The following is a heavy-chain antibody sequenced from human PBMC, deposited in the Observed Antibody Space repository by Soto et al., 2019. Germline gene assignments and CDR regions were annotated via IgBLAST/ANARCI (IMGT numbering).Heavy chain of an antibody. Sequence: SLRLSCAASGFTFSSYGMHWVCQGPGKGLEWVAVISYDGSNKYYADSVKGRFTISRDNSKNTLYLQMNSLRAEDTAVYYCAKDGRGPYSSSWYDWFDPWGQGTLVTVSS. J-gene: IGHJ5*02. CDR3: AKDGRGPYSSSWYDWFDP. V-gene: IGHV3-30*18. CDR2: ISYDGSNK. D-gene: IGHD6-13*01. CDR1: GFTFSSYG.